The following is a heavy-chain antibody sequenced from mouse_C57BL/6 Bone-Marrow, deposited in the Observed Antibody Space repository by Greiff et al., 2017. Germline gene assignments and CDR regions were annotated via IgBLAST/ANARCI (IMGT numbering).Heavy chain of an antibody. CDR3: AIRGSSSLYYFDY. CDR2: IHPSDSDT. V-gene: IGHV1-74*01. CDR1: GYTFTSYW. Sequence: QVQLKQPGAELVKPGASVKVSCKASGYTFTSYWMHWVKQRPGQGLEWIGRIHPSDSDTTYNQKFKGKATLTGDKSASTAYMQLSSLTSEDSAVYYWAIRGSSSLYYFDYWGQGTTLTVSS. D-gene: IGHD1-1*01. J-gene: IGHJ2*01.